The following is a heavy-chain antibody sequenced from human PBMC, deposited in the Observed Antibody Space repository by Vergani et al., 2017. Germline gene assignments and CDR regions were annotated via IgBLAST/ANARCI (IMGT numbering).Heavy chain of an antibody. V-gene: IGHV3-48*01. Sequence: DVQLVESGGGLVQRGGSLRLSCEASGFMFSAYSMNWVRQAPGKGLEWVSHISSSTTTTYYADSVKGRFTISRDNAKNSLYLQMNSLRAEDTAVYYCARESNWYDYWDQTTVITVSS. CDR2: ISSSTTTT. CDR1: GFMFSAYS. CDR3: ARESNWYDY. J-gene: IGHJ5*01.